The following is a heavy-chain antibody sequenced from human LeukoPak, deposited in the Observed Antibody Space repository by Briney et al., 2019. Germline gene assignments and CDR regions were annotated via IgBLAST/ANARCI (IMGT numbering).Heavy chain of an antibody. CDR1: GFTFSGCA. D-gene: IGHD2-15*01. J-gene: IGHJ4*02. CDR3: AKSIQYCSGGSCYQGSYYFDY. V-gene: IGHV3-9*01. Sequence: GGSLRLSCEVSGFTFSGCAMHWVRQAPGKGLEWVSGISWNSGSIGYADSVKGRFTISRDNAKNSLYLQMNSLRAEDTALYYCAKSIQYCSGGSCYQGSYYFDYWGQGTLVTVSS. CDR2: ISWNSGSI.